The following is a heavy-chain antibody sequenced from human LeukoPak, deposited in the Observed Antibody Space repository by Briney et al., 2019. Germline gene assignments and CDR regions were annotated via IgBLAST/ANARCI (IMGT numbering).Heavy chain of an antibody. Sequence: PSQTLSLTCAVSGGPISSRSYYWSWIRQPPGKGLEWIGEINQSGSTNYNPSLKSRVTISVDTSKNQFSLKLSSVTAADTAIYYCARAPLYHYDSSGYLFDYWGQGTLVTVSS. V-gene: IGHV4-39*07. CDR3: ARAPLYHYDSSGYLFDY. J-gene: IGHJ4*02. CDR2: INQSGST. D-gene: IGHD3-22*01. CDR1: GGPISSRSYY.